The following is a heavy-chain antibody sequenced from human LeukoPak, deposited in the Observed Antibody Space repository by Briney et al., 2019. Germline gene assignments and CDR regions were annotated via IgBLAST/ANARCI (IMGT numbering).Heavy chain of an antibody. D-gene: IGHD3-10*01. CDR1: GFTFSSYW. J-gene: IGHJ4*02. CDR2: IKEDGSEK. CDR3: ALNPDYYGSGSFDY. Sequence: GGSLRLSCATSGFTFSSYWMSWVRQAPGKGLEWVADIKEDGSEKYYVDSVKGRFTISRDNAKNSLYLQMNTLRAEDTAVYYCALNPDYYGSGSFDYWGQGTLVTVSS. V-gene: IGHV3-7*01.